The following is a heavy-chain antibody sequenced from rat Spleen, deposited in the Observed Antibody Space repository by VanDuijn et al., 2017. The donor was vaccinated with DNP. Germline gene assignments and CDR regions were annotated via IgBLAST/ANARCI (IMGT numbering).Heavy chain of an antibody. CDR3: IRWNSGHFDY. D-gene: IGHD4-3*01. CDR1: GFTFSDYY. Sequence: EVQLVESGGGLVQPGRSLKLSCAASGFTFSDYYMAWVRQAPTKGLEWVAFIGSDGYAPYYGDSVKGRFTISRDNAKSTLYLQMNSLRSEDMATYYCIRWNSGHFDYWGQGVMVTVSS. V-gene: IGHV5-22*01. CDR2: IGSDGYAP. J-gene: IGHJ2*01.